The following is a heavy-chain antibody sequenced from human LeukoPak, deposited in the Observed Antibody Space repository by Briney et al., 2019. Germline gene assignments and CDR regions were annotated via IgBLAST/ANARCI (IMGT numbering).Heavy chain of an antibody. CDR3: AKDPSTGGYSYGYTHY. V-gene: IGHV3-23*01. Sequence: GGSLRLSCTASGFTFKNYAMSWVRQAPGKGLEWVSAISGSGGSTYYADSVKGRFTISRDNSKNTLYLQMNSLRAEDTAVYYCAKDPSTGGYSYGYTHYWGQGTLVTVSS. CDR2: ISGSGGST. CDR1: GFTFKNYA. J-gene: IGHJ4*02. D-gene: IGHD5-18*01.